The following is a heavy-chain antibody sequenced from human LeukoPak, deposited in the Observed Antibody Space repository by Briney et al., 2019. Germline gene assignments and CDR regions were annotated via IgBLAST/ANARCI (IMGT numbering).Heavy chain of an antibody. CDR1: GFTFGDYA. D-gene: IGHD6-6*01. Sequence: PGGSLRLSCTASGFTFGDYAMSWVRQAPGKGLEWVGFIRSKAYGGTTEYAASVKGRFTISRDDSKSIAYLQMNSLKTEDTAVYYCTRQRLLSARPGYFDYWGQGTLVTVSS. CDR3: TRQRLLSARPGYFDY. CDR2: IRSKAYGGTT. V-gene: IGHV3-49*04. J-gene: IGHJ4*02.